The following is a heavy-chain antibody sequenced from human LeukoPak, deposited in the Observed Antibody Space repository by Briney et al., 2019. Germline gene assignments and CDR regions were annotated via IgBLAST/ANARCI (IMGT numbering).Heavy chain of an antibody. CDR1: GFTFTSYA. CDR2: ISDSGGST. Sequence: PGGSLRPSCAASGFTFTSYAMSWVRQAPGKGLEWVSTISDSGGSTYYADSVKGRFTISRDNSKNTLYLQMNSLRVEDTAVYYCAKRTIDYWGQGTLVTVSS. CDR3: AKRTIDY. D-gene: IGHD3/OR15-3a*01. J-gene: IGHJ4*02. V-gene: IGHV3-23*01.